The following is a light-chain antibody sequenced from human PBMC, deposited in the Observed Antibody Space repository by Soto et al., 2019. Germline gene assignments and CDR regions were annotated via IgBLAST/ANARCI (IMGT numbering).Light chain of an antibody. CDR2: GAS. CDR3: QQLFIYPPT. Sequence: IQLTQSPSSLSASVGDRVTITCRASQGIIKYLAWYQQKPGKAPKLLIYGASTLQSGGPSRFGGSGSGTDFTLTVSSVQPEDFATYYCQQLFIYPPTFGPGTKVDSK. J-gene: IGKJ3*01. V-gene: IGKV1-9*01. CDR1: QGIIKY.